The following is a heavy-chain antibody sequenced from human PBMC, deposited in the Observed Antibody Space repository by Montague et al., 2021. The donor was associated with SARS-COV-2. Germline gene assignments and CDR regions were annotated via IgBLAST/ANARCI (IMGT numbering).Heavy chain of an antibody. CDR2: IYYSGST. Sequence: SETLSLTCTVSGGSISSSSYYWDWIRQPSGKGLEWIGSIYYSGSTYYNPSLKSRVTISVDTSKNQFSLKLSSVTAADTAVYYCARFPTSYYYDSKAAPATPDAFDIWGQGTMVTVSS. D-gene: IGHD3-22*01. CDR3: ARFPTSYYYDSKAAPATPDAFDI. CDR1: GGSISSSSYY. V-gene: IGHV4-39*01. J-gene: IGHJ3*02.